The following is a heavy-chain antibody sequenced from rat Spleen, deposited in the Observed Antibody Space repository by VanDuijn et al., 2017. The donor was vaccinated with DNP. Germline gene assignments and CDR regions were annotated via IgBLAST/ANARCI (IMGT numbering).Heavy chain of an antibody. J-gene: IGHJ4*01. CDR3: TKDLQWYAMDA. D-gene: IGHD1-1*01. Sequence: EVQLVESGGGLVQSGRSLKLSCAASGFTFSDYDMAWVRQVPKKSLEWVASINPDGGNTYCQDSVKGRFTISRDNAENTVYLQMNSLRSEDTATYYCTKDLQWYAMDAWGQGTSVTVSS. V-gene: IGHV5S23*01. CDR1: GFTFSDYD. CDR2: INPDGGNT.